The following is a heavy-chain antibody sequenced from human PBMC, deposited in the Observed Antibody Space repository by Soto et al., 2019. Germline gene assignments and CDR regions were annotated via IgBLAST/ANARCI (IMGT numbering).Heavy chain of an antibody. D-gene: IGHD6-13*01. J-gene: IGHJ1*01. CDR1: GYTFTSYG. CDR2: ISAYNGNT. Sequence: ASVKVSFKASGYTFTSYGISWVRQAPGQGLEWMGWISAYNGNTNYAQKLQGRVTMTTDTSTSTAYMELRSLRSDDTAVYYCAREPLGIAAAVHSEYFQHWGQGTLVTVSS. CDR3: AREPLGIAAAVHSEYFQH. V-gene: IGHV1-18*01.